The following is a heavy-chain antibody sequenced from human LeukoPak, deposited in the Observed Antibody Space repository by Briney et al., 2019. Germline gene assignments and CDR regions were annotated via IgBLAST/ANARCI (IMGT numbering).Heavy chain of an antibody. D-gene: IGHD6-19*01. CDR3: ARHSSSSETFDY. CDR1: GGSISSYY. Sequence: PSETLSLTCTASGGSISSYYWSWIRQPPGKGLEWIGYIYYSGSTNYNPSLKSRVTISVDTSKNQFSLKLSSVTAADTAVYYCARHSSSSETFDYWGQGTLVTVSS. J-gene: IGHJ4*02. V-gene: IGHV4-59*08. CDR2: IYYSGST.